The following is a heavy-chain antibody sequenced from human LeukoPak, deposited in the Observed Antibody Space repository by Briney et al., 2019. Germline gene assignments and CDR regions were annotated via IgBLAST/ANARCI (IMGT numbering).Heavy chain of an antibody. D-gene: IGHD3-10*01. CDR1: GFTFSSYS. Sequence: PGGSLRLSCAASGFTFSSYSMNWVRQAPGKGLEWVSAISGSGGSTYYADSVKGRFTISRDNSKNTLYLQMNSLRAEDTAVYYCAKDDYEGSGFGELLYDAFDIWGQGTMVTVSS. J-gene: IGHJ3*02. V-gene: IGHV3-23*01. CDR2: ISGSGGST. CDR3: AKDDYEGSGFGELLYDAFDI.